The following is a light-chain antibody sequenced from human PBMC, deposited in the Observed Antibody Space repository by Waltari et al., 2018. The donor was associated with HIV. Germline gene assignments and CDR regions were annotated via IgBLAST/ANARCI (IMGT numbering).Light chain of an antibody. Sequence: QTVVTQEPSFSVSPGGTVTLTCGLSSGSVSTTNYPHWYQHTPRHAPRTIIYTTNTRSSGVPYRCSGSILGNKAALTITGAQADDESDYYCVLYMGSVGWVFGGGTRLTVL. J-gene: IGLJ3*02. V-gene: IGLV8-61*01. CDR2: TTN. CDR1: SGSVSTTNY. CDR3: VLYMGSVGWV.